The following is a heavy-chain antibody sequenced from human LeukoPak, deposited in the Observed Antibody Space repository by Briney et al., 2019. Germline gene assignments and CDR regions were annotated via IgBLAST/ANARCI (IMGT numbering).Heavy chain of an antibody. J-gene: IGHJ3*02. Sequence: PGGSLRLSCAASGFTFSSYWMSWVRQAPGKGLEWVANIKQDGSEKYYVDSVKGRFTISRDNAKNSLYLQMNSLRAEDTAVYYCARDSPSLYPTDAFDIWGQGTMVTVSS. CDR2: IKQDGSEK. CDR1: GFTFSSYW. D-gene: IGHD3-16*01. V-gene: IGHV3-7*01. CDR3: ARDSPSLYPTDAFDI.